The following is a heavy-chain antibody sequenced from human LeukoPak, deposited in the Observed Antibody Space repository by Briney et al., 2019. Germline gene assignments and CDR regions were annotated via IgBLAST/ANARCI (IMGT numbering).Heavy chain of an antibody. J-gene: IGHJ3*02. D-gene: IGHD2-2*01. CDR1: GFTFSSYG. CDR2: ISYDGSNK. CDR3: ARAIPAAAGAFDI. V-gene: IGHV3-30*03. Sequence: GGSLRLSCAASGFTFSSYGMHWVRQAPGKGLEWVAVISYDGSNKYYADSVKGRFTISRDNSKNTLYLQMNSLRAEDTAVYYCARAIPAAAGAFDIWGQGTMVTVSS.